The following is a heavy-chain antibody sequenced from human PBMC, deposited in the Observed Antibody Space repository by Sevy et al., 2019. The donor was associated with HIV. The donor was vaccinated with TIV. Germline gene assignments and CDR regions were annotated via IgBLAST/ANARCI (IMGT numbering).Heavy chain of an antibody. CDR2: IYYSGTT. J-gene: IGHJ5*02. CDR1: DVSISSGTNY. Sequence: SETLSLTCTVSDVSISSGTNYWGWIRQPPGKGLEGIGSIYYSGTTYYNPSLKSRVTMSADTSMNQFSLKRSSVTVADTAVYYCAGGPRATMVRGYKGPGWFDPWGQGTLVTVSS. V-gene: IGHV4-39*01. CDR3: AGGPRATMVRGYKGPGWFDP. D-gene: IGHD3-10*01.